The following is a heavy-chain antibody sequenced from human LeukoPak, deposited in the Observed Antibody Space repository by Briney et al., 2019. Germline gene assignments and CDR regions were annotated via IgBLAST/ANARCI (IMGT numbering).Heavy chain of an antibody. CDR3: AGISGAWTYDD. CDR2: IWSAGSTP. V-gene: IGHV3-33*01. CDR1: GFTFSSYG. J-gene: IGHJ4*02. Sequence: PGGSLRLSCAASGFTFSSYGMHWVRQAPGRGLAWVAVIWSAGSTPFYTDSVKGRFTLSRDNSKSTLYLQMNSLRAEDTAVYYCAGISGAWTYDDWGQGTLVAVSS. D-gene: IGHD1-7*01.